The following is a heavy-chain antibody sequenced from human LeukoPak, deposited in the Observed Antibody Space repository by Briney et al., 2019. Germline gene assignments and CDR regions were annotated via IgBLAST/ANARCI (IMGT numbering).Heavy chain of an antibody. Sequence: AASVKVSCKASGYTFTSYAMHWVRQAPGQRLEWMGWINAGNGNTKYSQEFQGRVTITRDTSASTAYMELSSLRSEDMAVYYCARAAPGIAVAPPFDYWGQGTLVTVSS. CDR2: INAGNGNT. CDR3: ARAAPGIAVAPPFDY. D-gene: IGHD6-19*01. CDR1: GYTFTSYA. J-gene: IGHJ4*02. V-gene: IGHV1-3*03.